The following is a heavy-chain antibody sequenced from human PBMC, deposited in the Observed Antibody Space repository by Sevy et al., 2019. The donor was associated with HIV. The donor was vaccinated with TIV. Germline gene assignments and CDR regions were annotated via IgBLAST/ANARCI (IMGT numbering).Heavy chain of an antibody. Sequence: GGSLRLSCAASRLTFSSSSVNWVRQAPGKGLEWVSCISSSSTTIYYADSVKGRFTISRDNAKNSLYLQMNSLRDEDTAVYYCARGFMGADYYYGMDVWGQGTTVTV. V-gene: IGHV3-48*02. CDR2: ISSSSTTI. J-gene: IGHJ6*02. CDR3: ARGFMGADYYYGMDV. D-gene: IGHD3-3*01. CDR1: RLTFSSSS.